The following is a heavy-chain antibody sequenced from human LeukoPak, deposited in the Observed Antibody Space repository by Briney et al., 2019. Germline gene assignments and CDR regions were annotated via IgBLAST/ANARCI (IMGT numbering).Heavy chain of an antibody. CDR1: GGSFSGYY. CDR2: INHSGST. J-gene: IGHJ4*02. D-gene: IGHD2-2*01. V-gene: IGHV4-34*01. CDR3: ARGSEEVVVVPAAENYFDY. Sequence: SETLYRTCAVYGGSFSGYYWTWIRQPPGKGLEWIGEINHSGSTNYNPSLKSRVTISVDTSKNQFSLKLSSVTAADTAVYYCARGSEEVVVVPAAENYFDYWGQGTLVTVSS.